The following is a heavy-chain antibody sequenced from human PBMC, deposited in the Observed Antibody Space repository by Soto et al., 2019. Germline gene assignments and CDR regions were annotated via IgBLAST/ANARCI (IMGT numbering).Heavy chain of an antibody. J-gene: IGHJ5*02. D-gene: IGHD1-20*01. V-gene: IGHV1-8*01. Sequence: QVQLVQSGAEVKKPGASVKVSCKASGYTFTSYDINWMRQATGQGLEWMGRMNPNSGNTGYAQKFQGRVTMTRDTSTNTAYMEVSSLRSEDTAIYYCARAPVYRSSNMWFDPWGQGTLVTVSS. CDR2: MNPNSGNT. CDR1: GYTFTSYD. CDR3: ARAPVYRSSNMWFDP.